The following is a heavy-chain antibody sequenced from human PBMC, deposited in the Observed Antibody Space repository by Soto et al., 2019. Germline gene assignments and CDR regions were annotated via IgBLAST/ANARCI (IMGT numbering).Heavy chain of an antibody. V-gene: IGHV3-23*01. CDR2: ISPNGQGI. CDR3: AREYTAWPLAYGLDV. CDR1: GFTVTSNG. J-gene: IGHJ6*02. Sequence: EVKLLESGGGLVQPGGSLRLSCGVSGFTVTSNGVSWVRQAPGKGLEWVSAISPNGQGIWYADSVKGRFTISRDISRNTVFLQMDSLRAEDTAVYYCAREYTAWPLAYGLDVWGQGTTVTVPS. D-gene: IGHD2-2*02.